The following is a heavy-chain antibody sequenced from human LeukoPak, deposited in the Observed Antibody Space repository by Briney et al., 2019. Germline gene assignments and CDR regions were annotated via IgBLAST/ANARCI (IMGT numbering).Heavy chain of an antibody. D-gene: IGHD3-9*01. CDR2: IIPIFGTA. Sequence: ASVTVSCKASGGTFSSYAISWVRQAPGQGLEWMGGIIPIFGTANYAQKFQGRVTITADKSTSTAYMELRSLRSDDTAVYYCARDDDILTGYGYFDYWGQGTLVTVSS. V-gene: IGHV1-69*06. J-gene: IGHJ4*02. CDR3: ARDDDILTGYGYFDY. CDR1: GGTFSSYA.